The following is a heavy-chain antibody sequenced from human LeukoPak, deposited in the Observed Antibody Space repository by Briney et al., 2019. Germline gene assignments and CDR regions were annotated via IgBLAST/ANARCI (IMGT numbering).Heavy chain of an antibody. CDR1: GGSISSSSYY. D-gene: IGHD6-13*01. V-gene: IGHV4-39*01. CDR2: MYYSGSI. Sequence: SETLSLTCTVSGGSISSSSYYWVWIRQPPGKGLEWIGSMYYSGSIYYNPSFKSRVTISADTSQNQFSLKLSAVTAADTAVYYCYSTSGGRPHWGQGTLVTVSS. CDR3: YSTSGGRPH. J-gene: IGHJ4*02.